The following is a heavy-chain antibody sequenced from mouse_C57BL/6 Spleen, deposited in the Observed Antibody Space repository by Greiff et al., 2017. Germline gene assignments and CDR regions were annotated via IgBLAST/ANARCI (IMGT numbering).Heavy chain of an antibody. D-gene: IGHD1-1*01. CDR3: ARRITTVGRGYFDY. CDR1: GYAFSSSW. V-gene: IGHV1-82*01. Sequence: QVQLQQSGPELVKPGASVKISCKASGYAFSSSWMNWVKQRPGKGLEWIGRIYPGDGDTNYNGKFKGKATLTADKYSSTAYMQLSSLTSEDSAVYFCARRITTVGRGYFDYWGQGTTLTVSS. J-gene: IGHJ2*01. CDR2: IYPGDGDT.